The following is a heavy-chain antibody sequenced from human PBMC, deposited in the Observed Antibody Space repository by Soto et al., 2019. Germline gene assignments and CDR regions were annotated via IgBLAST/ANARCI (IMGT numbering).Heavy chain of an antibody. D-gene: IGHD3-16*02. J-gene: IGHJ4*02. Sequence: EVQLLESGGGLVQPGGSLTLSCATSGFTFSSYAMVWVRQAAEKGLEWVASISNNGDTAYYADSVKGRFTISRGNSENPLYLQRNGLRADDTALYFCAKSRVFIGAIVTLLDSWGQGTQVTVSS. CDR1: GFTFSSYA. CDR2: ISNNGDTA. CDR3: AKSRVFIGAIVTLLDS. V-gene: IGHV3-23*01.